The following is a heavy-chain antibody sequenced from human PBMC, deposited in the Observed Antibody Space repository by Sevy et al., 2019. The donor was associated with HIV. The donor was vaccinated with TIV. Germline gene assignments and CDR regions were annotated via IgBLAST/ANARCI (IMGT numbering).Heavy chain of an antibody. J-gene: IGHJ3*02. Sequence: GESLKIYCKGSGYSFTSYWIGWVRQMPGKGLEWMGIIYPGDSDTRYSPSFQGQVTISADKSISTAYLQWSSLKASDTAMYYCARHWPGEDIVVEVAALAFDMWGQGTMVTVSS. CDR3: ARHWPGEDIVVEVAALAFDM. V-gene: IGHV5-51*01. CDR1: GYSFTSYW. CDR2: IYPGDSDT. D-gene: IGHD2-15*01.